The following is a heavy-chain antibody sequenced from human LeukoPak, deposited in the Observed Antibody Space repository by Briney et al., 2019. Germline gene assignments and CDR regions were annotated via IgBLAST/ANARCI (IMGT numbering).Heavy chain of an antibody. D-gene: IGHD1-26*01. CDR2: IYSGGIT. CDR3: ARVGGGSYYAGRWAFDY. J-gene: IGHJ4*02. CDR1: GFTVSSNY. V-gene: IGHV3-66*01. Sequence: GGSLRLSCAASGFTVSSNYMSWVRQAPGKGLEWVSVIYSGGITDYADSVKDRFTISRDSSKNTLYLQMNSLRAEDTAVYYCARVGGGSYYAGRWAFDYWGQGTLVTVSS.